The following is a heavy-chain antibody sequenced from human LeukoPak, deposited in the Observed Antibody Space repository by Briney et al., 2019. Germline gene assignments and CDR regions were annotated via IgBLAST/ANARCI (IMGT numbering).Heavy chain of an antibody. J-gene: IGHJ4*02. CDR3: ASGGGFGELQVDY. V-gene: IGHV1-69*13. D-gene: IGHD3-10*01. Sequence: SVKVSCKASGGTFSSYAIRWVRQAPGQGLEWMGGIIPIFGTANYAQKFQGRVTITADESTSTAYMELSSLRSEDTAVYYCASGGGFGELQVDYWGQGTLVTVSS. CDR2: IIPIFGTA. CDR1: GGTFSSYA.